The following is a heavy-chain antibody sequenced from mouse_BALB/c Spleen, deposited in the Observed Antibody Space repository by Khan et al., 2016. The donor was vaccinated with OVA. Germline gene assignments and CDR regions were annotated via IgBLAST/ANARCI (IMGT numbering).Heavy chain of an antibody. CDR3: MIYAMDE. J-gene: IGHJ4*01. CDR2: INSDGSVI. V-gene: IGHV11-2*02. CDR1: GFTFSGFW. Sequence: EVQLLETGGGLVQFGGSRGLSCEGSGFTFSGFWMSWVRQTPGKTLEWIGDINSDGSVINYAPSIMDRFTLFRDNDKSTLYLQMSNVRSEDTATWVGMIYAMDEWGRGASVTGCS.